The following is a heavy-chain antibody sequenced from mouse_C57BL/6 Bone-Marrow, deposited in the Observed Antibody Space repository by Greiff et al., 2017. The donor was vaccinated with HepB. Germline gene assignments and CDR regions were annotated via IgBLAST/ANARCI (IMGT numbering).Heavy chain of an antibody. D-gene: IGHD2-1*01. Sequence: QVQLKESGPGLVQPSQSLSITCTASGFSLTSYGIHWVRQSPGKGLEWLGVIWSGGSTDYNAAFISRLSISKDNSKSQVFFKMNSLQADDTAIYYCARGIYYGNYDWYFDVWGTGTTVTVSS. CDR3: ARGIYYGNYDWYFDV. V-gene: IGHV2-2*01. J-gene: IGHJ1*03. CDR1: GFSLTSYG. CDR2: IWSGGST.